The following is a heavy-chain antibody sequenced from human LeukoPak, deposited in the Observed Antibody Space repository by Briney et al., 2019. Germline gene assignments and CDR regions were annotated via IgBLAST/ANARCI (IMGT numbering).Heavy chain of an antibody. J-gene: IGHJ4*02. CDR1: GFTFDDYA. CDR3: AKDHYWSIDY. V-gene: IGHV3-9*01. Sequence: QPGRSLRLSCAASGFTFDDYAMHWVRQAPGKGLEWVSGISWNSGSIGYADSVKGRFTISRDIAKNTLYLQMNSLRAEDTGVYYCAKDHYWSIDYWGRGTLVTVSS. D-gene: IGHD3-3*01. CDR2: ISWNSGSI.